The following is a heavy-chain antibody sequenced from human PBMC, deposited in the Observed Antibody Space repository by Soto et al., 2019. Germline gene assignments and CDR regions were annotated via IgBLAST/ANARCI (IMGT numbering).Heavy chain of an antibody. CDR2: ISGSGGST. J-gene: IGHJ4*02. CDR3: AKGINGGEPLLDY. V-gene: IGHV3-23*01. Sequence: EVQLLESGGGLVQPGGSLRRSCAASGFTFSSYAMSWVRQAPGQGLEWVSAISGSGGSTYYADSVKGRFTISRDNSKNTLYLQMNSLRAEDTAVYYCAKGINGGEPLLDYWGQGTLVTVSS. D-gene: IGHD7-27*01. CDR1: GFTFSSYA.